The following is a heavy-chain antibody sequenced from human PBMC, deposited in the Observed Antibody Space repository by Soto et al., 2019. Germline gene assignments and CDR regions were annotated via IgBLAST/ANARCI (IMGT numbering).Heavy chain of an antibody. CDR3: ATRYYGSGSYYNVGWFDP. D-gene: IGHD3-10*01. Sequence: SDTLSLTWTVSGGSISSIIYYWGWIRQPPGKGLEWIGSIYYSGSTYYNPSLKSRVTISVDTSKNQFSLKLSSVTAADTAVYYCATRYYGSGSYYNVGWFDPWGQGTLVTVSS. V-gene: IGHV4-39*01. CDR1: GGSISSIIYY. CDR2: IYYSGST. J-gene: IGHJ5*02.